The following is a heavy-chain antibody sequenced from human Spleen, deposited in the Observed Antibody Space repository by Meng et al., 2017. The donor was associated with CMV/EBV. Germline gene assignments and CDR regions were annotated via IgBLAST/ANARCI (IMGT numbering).Heavy chain of an antibody. CDR3: ATPGFLGGYDSRFDY. CDR2: INPNTGDT. J-gene: IGHJ4*02. CDR1: GYTFTDYF. V-gene: IGHV1-2*02. D-gene: IGHD5-12*01. Sequence: ASVKVSCKASGYTFTDYFMHWVRQAPGQGLEWLGWINPNTGDTNSAQKFQGRVTMTSDTSISTAYMELSRLRSDDTAVYYCATPGFLGGYDSRFDYWGQGTLVTVSS.